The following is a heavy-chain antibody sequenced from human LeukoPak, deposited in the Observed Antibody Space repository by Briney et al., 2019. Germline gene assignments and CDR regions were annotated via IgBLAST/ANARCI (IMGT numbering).Heavy chain of an antibody. D-gene: IGHD2-2*01. Sequence: GGSLRLSCAASGFTFSSYGMHWVRQAPGKGLEWVAFIRYDGSNKYYADSVKGRFTISRDNSKNTLYLQMNSLRAEDTAVYYCAKDQGCSSTSCYLIDYWGQGTLVTVSS. J-gene: IGHJ4*02. CDR3: AKDQGCSSTSCYLIDY. CDR2: IRYDGSNK. V-gene: IGHV3-30*02. CDR1: GFTFSSYG.